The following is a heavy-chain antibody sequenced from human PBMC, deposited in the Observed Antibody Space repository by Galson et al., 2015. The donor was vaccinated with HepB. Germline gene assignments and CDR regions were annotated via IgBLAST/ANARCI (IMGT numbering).Heavy chain of an antibody. CDR2: FDPEDGET. V-gene: IGHV1-24*01. D-gene: IGHD3-10*01. CDR1: GYTLTELS. Sequence: SVKVSCKVSGYTLTELSMHWVRQAPGKGLEWMGGFDPEDGETIYAQKFQGRVTMTEDTSTDTAYMELSSLRSEDTAVYYCATATFTMVRSYYYYGMDVWGQGTTVTVSS. CDR3: ATATFTMVRSYYYYGMDV. J-gene: IGHJ6*02.